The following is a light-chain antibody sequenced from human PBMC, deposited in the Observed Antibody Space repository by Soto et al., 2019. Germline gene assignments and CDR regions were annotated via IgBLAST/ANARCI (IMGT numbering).Light chain of an antibody. CDR1: SSNIGSNY. CDR2: RNN. V-gene: IGLV1-47*01. J-gene: IGLJ7*01. CDR3: AAWDDSLSAV. Sequence: QSVLTQPPSASGTPGQRVTISCSGSSSNIGSNYVYWYQQLPGTAPKLLIYRNNQRPSGVPDRFSGSKSGTSASLAISGRRSEDEADYYCAAWDDSLSAVFGGGTQLTVL.